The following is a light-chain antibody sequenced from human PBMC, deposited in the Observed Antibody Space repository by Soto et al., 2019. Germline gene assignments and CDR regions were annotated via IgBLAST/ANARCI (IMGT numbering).Light chain of an antibody. CDR2: DVS. V-gene: IGKV3-11*01. J-gene: IGKJ4*01. CDR3: QQHSNWPLT. Sequence: EIVLTQSQATLSLSPGETATLSCRASQSVSNYLAWYQQKPGQAPRLLIYDVSNRASGIPARFSGSGSGPDFALTISGLEPEDFAVYDCQQHSNWPLTFGGGTKVEIK. CDR1: QSVSNY.